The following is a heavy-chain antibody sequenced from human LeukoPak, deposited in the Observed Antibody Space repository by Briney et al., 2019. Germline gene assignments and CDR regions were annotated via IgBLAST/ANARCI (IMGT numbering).Heavy chain of an antibody. CDR1: GGSISSYY. V-gene: IGHV4-59*01. Sequence: SETLSLTCTVSGGSISSYYWSWIRQPPGKGLEWIGYIYYSGGTNYNPSLKSRVTTSLDTFKNQFSLKLSSVTAADTAVYYCAGASLYYDSSGQRTFDIWGQGTMVTVSS. CDR2: IYYSGGT. CDR3: AGASLYYDSSGQRTFDI. D-gene: IGHD3-22*01. J-gene: IGHJ3*02.